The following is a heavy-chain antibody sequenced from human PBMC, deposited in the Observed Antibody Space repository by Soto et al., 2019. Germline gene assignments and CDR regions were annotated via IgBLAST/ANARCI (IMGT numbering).Heavy chain of an antibody. J-gene: IGHJ6*02. CDR2: INGDGASL. CDR1: GSIFSSFW. Sequence: EVRLEEAGGGFVQPGGSLRVSCSGSGSIFSSFWMHWVRQGPGKGLEWVSRINGDGASLAYADSVKGRFSISRDNVKNTLHLQMNSLGADDTAVYFCAREGSLGLDVWGRGTTVTVSS. V-gene: IGHV3-74*03. D-gene: IGHD3-10*01. CDR3: AREGSLGLDV.